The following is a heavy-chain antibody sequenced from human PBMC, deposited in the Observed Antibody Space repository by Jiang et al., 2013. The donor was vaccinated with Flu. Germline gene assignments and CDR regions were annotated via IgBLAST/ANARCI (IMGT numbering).Heavy chain of an antibody. CDR3: ARGLGLDWSPDDFDY. CDR1: GGSISSSSYY. D-gene: IGHD3-9*01. CDR2: IYYSGST. Sequence: KPSETLSLTCTVSGGSISSSSYYWGWIRQPPGKGLEWIGSIYYSGSTYYNPSLKSRVTISVDTSKNQFSLKLSSVTAADTAVYYCARGLGLDWSPDDFDYWGQGTLVTVSS. V-gene: IGHV4-39*01. J-gene: IGHJ4*02.